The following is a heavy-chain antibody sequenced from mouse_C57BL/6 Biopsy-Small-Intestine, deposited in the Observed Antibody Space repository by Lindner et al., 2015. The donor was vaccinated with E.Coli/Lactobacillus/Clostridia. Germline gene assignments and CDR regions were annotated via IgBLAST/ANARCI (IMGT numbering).Heavy chain of an antibody. CDR3: ARQLGLDAMDY. V-gene: IGHV1-84*01. D-gene: IGHD3-1*01. J-gene: IGHJ4*01. CDR1: GYTFTDYY. CDR2: IYPRRGNT. Sequence: VQLQEFGPELVKPGASVKMSCKASGYTFTDYYINWVKQRPGQGLEWIGWIYPRRGNTKYNEKFKGKATLTVDTSSSTAYMQLSSLTSEDSAVYFCARQLGLDAMDYWGQGTSVTVSS.